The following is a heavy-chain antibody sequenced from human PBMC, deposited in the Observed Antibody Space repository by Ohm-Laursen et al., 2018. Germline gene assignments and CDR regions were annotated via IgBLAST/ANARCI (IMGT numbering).Heavy chain of an antibody. J-gene: IGHJ4*02. CDR3: AGDALAVDY. V-gene: IGHV4-59*01. CDR1: GASISGYY. CDR2: ISYSGTA. Sequence: SETLSLTCTVSGASISGYYWNWIRQPPGKGLEWIGCISYSGTANYNPSLKSRVTISVDTSKNQFSLKLSSVTAADTAVYYCAGDALAVDYWGQGTLVTISS.